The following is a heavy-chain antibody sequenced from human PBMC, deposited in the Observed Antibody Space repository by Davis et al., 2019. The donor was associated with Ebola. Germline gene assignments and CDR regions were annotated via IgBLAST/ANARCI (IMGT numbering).Heavy chain of an antibody. CDR1: GYTLTELS. J-gene: IGHJ4*02. D-gene: IGHD1-14*01. CDR3: ARDQEGGTLDN. CDR2: FDPEDGET. Sequence: ASVKVSCKVSGYTLTELSMHWVRQAPGKGLEWMGGFDPEDGETIYAQTFQGRVTMTRDTSTSTVYMELSSLRSEDTAVYYCARDQEGGTLDNWGQGTLVTVSS. V-gene: IGHV1-24*01.